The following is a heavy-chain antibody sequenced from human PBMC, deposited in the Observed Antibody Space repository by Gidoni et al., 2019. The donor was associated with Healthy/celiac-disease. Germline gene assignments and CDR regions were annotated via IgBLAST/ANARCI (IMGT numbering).Heavy chain of an antibody. Sequence: QVQLVQSGAEVKKPGASVKVSCQASGYPFTSYGISWLRQAPGQGLEWMGWIRAYNGNTNYAQKLQGRVTMTTDTSTSTAYMELRSLRSDDTAVYYCARVVAYDFWSGDVNWFDPWGQGTLVTVSS. CDR1: GYPFTSYG. J-gene: IGHJ5*02. V-gene: IGHV1-18*01. CDR2: IRAYNGNT. CDR3: ARVVAYDFWSGDVNWFDP. D-gene: IGHD3-3*01.